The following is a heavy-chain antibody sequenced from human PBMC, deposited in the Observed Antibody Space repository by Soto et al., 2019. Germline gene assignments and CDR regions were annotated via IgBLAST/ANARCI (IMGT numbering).Heavy chain of an antibody. CDR3: AKDSARTSSWYPNLFDY. J-gene: IGHJ4*02. D-gene: IGHD6-13*01. CDR2: ISGSGGST. V-gene: IGHV3-23*01. CDR1: GFTFSSYA. Sequence: GGSLKLSCVASGFTFSSYAMSWVRQAPGKGLEWVSAISGSGGSTYYADSVKGRFTTSRDNSKNTLYLQMNSLRAEDTAVYYCAKDSARTSSWYPNLFDYWGQGPLVTVSS.